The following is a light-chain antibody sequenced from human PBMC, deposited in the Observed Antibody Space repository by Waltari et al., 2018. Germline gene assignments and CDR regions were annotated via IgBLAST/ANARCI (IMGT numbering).Light chain of an antibody. J-gene: IGKJ1*01. CDR2: GVS. CDR1: QSVNDN. CDR3: QHYNKWPPWT. V-gene: IGKV3-15*01. Sequence: EVVMTQSPATLSVSPGESVTLSCRASQSVNDNLAWYQQKVGQAPRLLIYGVSSRATGIPARFSGTGSGTDFTLTITSLQAEDFAVYYCQHYNKWPPWTFGQGTKVEI.